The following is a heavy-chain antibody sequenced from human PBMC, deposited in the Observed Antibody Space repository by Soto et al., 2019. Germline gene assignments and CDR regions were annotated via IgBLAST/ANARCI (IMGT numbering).Heavy chain of an antibody. V-gene: IGHV3-48*02. CDR2: ISSSSDTI. D-gene: IGHD6-19*01. CDR3: ARGKIAMPCTQYYAMDV. J-gene: IGHJ6*02. Sequence: EVQLVESGGGLVQPGGSLRLSCAASGFTFTTYAMNWVRQAPGKGLEWISYISSSSDTIYYADSVKGRFTISRDNAKNSLYMQMNSLRDEDTNVYYCARGKIAMPCTQYYAMDVWGQGTTVTVSS. CDR1: GFTFTTYA.